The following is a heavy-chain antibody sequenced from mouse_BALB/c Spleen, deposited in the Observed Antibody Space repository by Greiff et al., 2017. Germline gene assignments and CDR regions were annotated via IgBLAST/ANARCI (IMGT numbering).Heavy chain of an antibody. D-gene: IGHD2-4*01. CDR3: ARDIYYDYDGFAY. V-gene: IGHV7-3*02. J-gene: IGHJ3*01. CDR2: IRNKANGYTT. Sequence: VQLKESGGGLVQPGGSLRLSCATSGFTFTDYYMSWVRQPPGKALEWLGFIRNKANGYTTEYSASVKGRFTISRDNSQSILYLQMNTLRAEDSATYYCARDIYYDYDGFAYWGQGTLVTVSA. CDR1: GFTFTDYY.